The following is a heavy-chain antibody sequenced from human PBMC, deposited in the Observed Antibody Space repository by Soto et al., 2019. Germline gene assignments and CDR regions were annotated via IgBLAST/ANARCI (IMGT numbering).Heavy chain of an antibody. V-gene: IGHV4-59*01. CDR3: ASRLIEATTTGDGFDI. J-gene: IGHJ3*02. CDR1: NGSIVNYY. CDR2: IYYSGST. Sequence: QVQLQESGPGLVKPSETLSLTCTVSNGSIVNYYWSWIRQPPGKGLEWIGFIYYSGSTNYNPSLRSRVTLSVDMSKTQHSRMLSSVPAADTAVYYWASRLIEATTTGDGFDIWGQGTMVTVSS. D-gene: IGHD1-26*01.